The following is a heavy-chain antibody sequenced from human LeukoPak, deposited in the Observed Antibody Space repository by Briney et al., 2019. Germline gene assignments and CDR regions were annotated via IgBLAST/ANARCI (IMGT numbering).Heavy chain of an antibody. CDR2: INPNSGAT. CDR1: GYTFTGYY. V-gene: IGHV1-2*02. J-gene: IGHJ6*02. CDR3: AREWDSYGYGAPFSYGMDV. Sequence: ASVKVSCKASGYTFTGYYMHWVRQAPGQGLEWMGWINPNSGATDYAQKFQGRVTMTRDTSISTAYMELSRLRSDDTAVYYCAREWDSYGYGAPFSYGMDVWGQGTTVTVSS. D-gene: IGHD5-18*01.